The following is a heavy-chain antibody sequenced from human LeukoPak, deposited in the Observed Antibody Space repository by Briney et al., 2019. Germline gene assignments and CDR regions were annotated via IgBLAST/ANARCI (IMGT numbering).Heavy chain of an antibody. CDR3: AREWFGTGDH. CDR1: GFMFSTYW. CDR2: VNQDGTEK. Sequence: GGSLRLSCAASGFMFSTYWMSWVRQAPGEGLEWAASVNQDGTEKYYVDSMKGRFTISRDNAKNSLYLQTDSLRGDDTGVYYCAREWFGTGDHWGQGTLVTVSS. D-gene: IGHD3-10*01. J-gene: IGHJ4*02. V-gene: IGHV3-7*01.